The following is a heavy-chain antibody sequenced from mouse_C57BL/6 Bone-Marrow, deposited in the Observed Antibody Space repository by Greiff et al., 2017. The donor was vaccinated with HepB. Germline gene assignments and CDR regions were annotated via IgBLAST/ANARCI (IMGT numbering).Heavy chain of an antibody. Sequence: EVHLVESGGGLVKPGGSLKLSCAASGFTFSSYTMSWVRQTPEKRLEWVATISGGGGNTYYPDSVKGRFTISRDNAKNTLYLQMSSLRSEDTALYYCARQGYGSSWFAYWGQGTLVTVSA. CDR3: ARQGYGSSWFAY. CDR2: ISGGGGNT. V-gene: IGHV5-9*01. CDR1: GFTFSSYT. J-gene: IGHJ3*01. D-gene: IGHD1-1*02.